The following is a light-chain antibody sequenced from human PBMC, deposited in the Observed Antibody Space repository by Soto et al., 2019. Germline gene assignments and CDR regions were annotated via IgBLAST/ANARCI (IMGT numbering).Light chain of an antibody. CDR2: GNS. J-gene: IGLJ1*01. CDR1: SSNIGAGYD. V-gene: IGLV1-40*01. CDR3: SSYTNINTRACV. Sequence: QSVLTQPPSVSGAPGQRVTISCTGSSSNIGAGYDVHWYQQLPGTAPKLLIYGNSKRPSGVPDRFSGSKSGNTASLTISGLQAEDEAEYYCSSYTNINTRACVFGTGTKLTVL.